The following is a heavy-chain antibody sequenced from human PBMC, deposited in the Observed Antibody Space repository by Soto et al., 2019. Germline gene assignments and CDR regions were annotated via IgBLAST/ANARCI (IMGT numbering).Heavy chain of an antibody. J-gene: IGHJ4*02. CDR3: VKGEYYYDSSGYYPFDY. CDR2: ISTNGGST. V-gene: IGHV3-64D*06. Sequence: GESLKISCAASGFTFSSYDMNWVRQAPGKGLEYVSSISTNGGSTHYADSVKGRFTISRDDSKNTQYLQMSSLRADDTAVYYCVKGEYYYDSSGYYPFDYWGQGTLVTVSS. CDR1: GFTFSSYD. D-gene: IGHD3-22*01.